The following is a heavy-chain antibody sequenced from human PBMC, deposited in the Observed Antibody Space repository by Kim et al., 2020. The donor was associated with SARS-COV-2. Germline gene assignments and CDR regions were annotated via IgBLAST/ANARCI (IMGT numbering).Heavy chain of an antibody. CDR3: ARHQRYSSGWFGACDY. V-gene: IGHV4-39*01. D-gene: IGHD6-19*01. CDR2: AYYSGNT. J-gene: IGHJ4*01. Sequence: SETLSLTCTVSGGSLSSSSYYWGWIRQPPGKGWEWIGTAYYSGNTYYNPTLKSRVTIAVATSKNQFTLKLGSVTAAATAVYYCARHQRYSSGWFGACDY. CDR1: GGSLSSSSYY.